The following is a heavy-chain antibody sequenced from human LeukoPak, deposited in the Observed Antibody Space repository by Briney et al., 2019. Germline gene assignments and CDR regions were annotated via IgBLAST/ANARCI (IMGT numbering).Heavy chain of an antibody. CDR1: VFSLSSYS. J-gene: IGHJ4*02. CDR2: IDSSSTTI. V-gene: IGHV3-48*01. D-gene: IGHD3-22*01. Sequence: VGSLRLSCAASVFSLSSYSMNWVRQAPRKGLEWVSYIDSSSTTIYYADSVKGRFTISRDNGKNSLYLQMDSLRAEDTAVYYCARDFVNSGYYFDYWGQGTQVTVSS. CDR3: ARDFVNSGYYFDY.